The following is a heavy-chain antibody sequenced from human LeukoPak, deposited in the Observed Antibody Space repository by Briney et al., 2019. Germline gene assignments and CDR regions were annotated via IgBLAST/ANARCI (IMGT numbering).Heavy chain of an antibody. Sequence: GGSLRLSCTASGFTFTDYWMHWVRQAPGRGLMWVSRVHSDGVSAIYAHSVKGRLTVSRDNTKNWMYLQMSSLRADDTGVYYCARGGFDHAYDIWGQGTMVTVSS. CDR2: VHSDGVSA. J-gene: IGHJ3*02. CDR3: ARGGFDHAYDI. V-gene: IGHV3-74*01. CDR1: GFTFTDYW. D-gene: IGHD2-15*01.